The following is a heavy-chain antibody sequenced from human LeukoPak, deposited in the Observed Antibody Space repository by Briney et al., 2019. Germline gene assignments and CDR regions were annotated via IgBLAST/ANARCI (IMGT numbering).Heavy chain of an antibody. CDR3: ATWGGAVAAVASDFGY. J-gene: IGHJ4*02. V-gene: IGHV1-69-2*01. CDR1: GYTFTDYH. CDR2: VDPEEGET. D-gene: IGHD6-19*01. Sequence: AASVKVSCKVSGYTFTDYHLHWVQQAPGKGLEWMGSVDPEEGETIHAERFQGRVTITADTSRDTAYVEMRRLRSEDTAVYYCATWGGAVAAVASDFGYWGQGTLVTVSS.